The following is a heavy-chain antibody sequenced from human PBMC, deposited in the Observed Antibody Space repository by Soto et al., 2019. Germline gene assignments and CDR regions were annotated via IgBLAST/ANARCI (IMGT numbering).Heavy chain of an antibody. J-gene: IGHJ5*02. D-gene: IGHD3-16*01. CDR3: ANWFVWTGSWFDP. V-gene: IGHV3-23*01. Sequence: GSQRLSCAASGFSSYPMSWVRQAPGKGLEWISAISGSGSYTKYAGSVKGRFTISRDNSKNTVYLQMDSLRADDTAVYYCANWFVWTGSWFDPWGQGTLVTVSS. CDR2: ISGSGSYT. CDR1: GFSSYP.